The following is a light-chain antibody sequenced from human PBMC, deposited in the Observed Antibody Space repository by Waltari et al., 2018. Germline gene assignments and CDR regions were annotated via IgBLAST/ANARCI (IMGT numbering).Light chain of an antibody. CDR1: QSVLSRSNNKNY. V-gene: IGKV4-1*01. CDR2: WSS. CDR3: QQCYTLPYT. J-gene: IGKJ2*01. Sequence: DIVLTQSPDSLAVSLGERATINCKSSQSVLSRSNNKNYFGWYQQKPGQPPKLLLTWSSTRASGVPDRFSGSGSGTDFTLTISRLQAEDVAVYFCQQCYTLPYTFGQGTKLEIK.